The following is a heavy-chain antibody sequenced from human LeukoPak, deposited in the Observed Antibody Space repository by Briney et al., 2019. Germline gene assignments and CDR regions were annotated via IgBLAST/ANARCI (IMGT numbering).Heavy chain of an antibody. V-gene: IGHV5-51*01. D-gene: IGHD6-19*01. CDR3: ARLQTVAGLLDQ. Sequence: EESLKISCTVSGYSFINYWIGWVRQMPGRGLEWMGIIYPADCDTRYSASFQGQVTFSVDKTINTSYVQWSSLKVSDTAMYYCARLQTVAGLLDQWGQGTLVTVLS. CDR1: GYSFINYW. CDR2: IYPADCDT. J-gene: IGHJ4*02.